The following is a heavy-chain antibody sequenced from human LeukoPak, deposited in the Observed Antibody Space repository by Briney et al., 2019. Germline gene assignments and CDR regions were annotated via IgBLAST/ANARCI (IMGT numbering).Heavy chain of an antibody. CDR2: ISGSAGRT. J-gene: IGHJ3*02. D-gene: IGHD4-17*01. Sequence: PGGSLRLSCAASGFSFSTYAMSWVRQAPGKGLEWVSGISGSAGRTYHAESVKGRFTISRDNSKNTLFLQMNSLTAEDTAVYYCAKDLTVTTRGTYAFDIWGPGTMVTVCS. CDR1: GFSFSTYA. CDR3: AKDLTVTTRGTYAFDI. V-gene: IGHV3-23*01.